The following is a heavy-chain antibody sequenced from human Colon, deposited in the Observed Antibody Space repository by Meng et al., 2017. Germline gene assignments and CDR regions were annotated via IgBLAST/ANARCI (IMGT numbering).Heavy chain of an antibody. D-gene: IGHD3-22*01. CDR2: IAYDGGHK. CDR1: GLTFRRYA. Sequence: GESLKISWVVSGLTFRRYAMHWVRQAPGKGLEWVAVIAYDGGHKDYADSVKGRFTISRDNSLNTLYLQMNSLRAEDTAVYYCARDYNDGSGRFDYWGQGTLVTVSS. J-gene: IGHJ4*02. CDR3: ARDYNDGSGRFDY. V-gene: IGHV3-30*01.